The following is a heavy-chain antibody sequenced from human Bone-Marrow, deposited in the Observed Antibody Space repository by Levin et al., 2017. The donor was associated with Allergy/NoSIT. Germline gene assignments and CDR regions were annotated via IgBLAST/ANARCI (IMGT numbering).Heavy chain of an antibody. CDR2: ISRDGSTT. CDR1: GFSFSSYW. J-gene: IGHJ3*01. CDR3: VRDIWYCSSTCTLNDAFDV. V-gene: IGHV3-74*01. D-gene: IGHD2-2*01. Sequence: GESLKISCAASGFSFSSYWMHWVRQAPGKGLEWVSRISRDGSTTTYADFVKGRFTISRDNAKNRLDLQMSSLRVEDTAVYYCVRDIWYCSSTCTLNDAFDVWGQGTKVTVSS.